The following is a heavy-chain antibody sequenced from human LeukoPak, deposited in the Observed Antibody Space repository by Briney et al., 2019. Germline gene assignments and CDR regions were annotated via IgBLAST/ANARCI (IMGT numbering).Heavy chain of an antibody. CDR2: IKSETDGGTT. CDR3: TTDLLVVVPAAIPAY. V-gene: IGHV3-15*01. CDR1: GFTFSNAW. J-gene: IGHJ4*02. D-gene: IGHD2-2*02. Sequence: GGSLRLSCAASGFTFSNAWMSWVRQAPGKGLEWVGRIKSETDGGTTDYAAPVKGRFTISRDDSKNTLYLQMNSLKTEDTAVYYCTTDLLVVVPAAIPAYWGQGTLVTVSS.